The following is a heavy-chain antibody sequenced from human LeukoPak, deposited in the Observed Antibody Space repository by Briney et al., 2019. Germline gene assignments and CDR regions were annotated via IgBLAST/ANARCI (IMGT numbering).Heavy chain of an antibody. V-gene: IGHV3-23*01. D-gene: IGHD3-10*01. CDR1: GLSFSTYA. J-gene: IGHJ5*02. Sequence: GGSLRLSCAASGLSFSTYAMNWVRQAPGKGLEWISGVSGNGRNTYYADSVRGRFTISRDNSKSTVDLQMTSLRAEDTATYYCVRAAFGSGIPNWFDPWGRGTLVTVSS. CDR3: VRAAFGSGIPNWFDP. CDR2: VSGNGRNT.